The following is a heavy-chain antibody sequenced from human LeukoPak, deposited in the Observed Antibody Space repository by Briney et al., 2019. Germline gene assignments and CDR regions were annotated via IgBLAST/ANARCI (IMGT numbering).Heavy chain of an antibody. CDR3: ARDRAWNYFDY. CDR2: ISNDGSRK. CDR1: GFTFSRHG. D-gene: IGHD3-3*01. V-gene: IGHV3-30*03. J-gene: IGHJ4*02. Sequence: GGSLRLSCAPSGFTFSRHGMHWVRQAPGKGLEWVAIISNDGSRKYYAHSVEGRFTISRDNSKNALYQQMDSLRAEDTAVYYCARDRAWNYFDYWGQGTLVTVFS.